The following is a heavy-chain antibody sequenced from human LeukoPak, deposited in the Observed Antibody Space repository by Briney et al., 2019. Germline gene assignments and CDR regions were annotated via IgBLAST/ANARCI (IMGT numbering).Heavy chain of an antibody. CDR2: IIPILGIA. V-gene: IGHV1-69*04. CDR1: GGTFSSYA. Sequence: SVKVSCKASGGTFSSYAISWVRQAPGQELEWMGRIIPILGIANYAQKFQGRVTITADKSTSTAYMELSSLRSEDTAVYYCARGNPFCSSTSCAYFDYWGQGTLVTVSS. D-gene: IGHD2-2*01. CDR3: ARGNPFCSSTSCAYFDY. J-gene: IGHJ4*02.